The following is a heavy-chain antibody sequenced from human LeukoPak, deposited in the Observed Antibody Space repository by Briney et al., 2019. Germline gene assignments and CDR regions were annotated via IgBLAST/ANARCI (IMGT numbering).Heavy chain of an antibody. V-gene: IGHV3-64*01. CDR2: ISSNGGST. D-gene: IGHD3-9*01. J-gene: IGHJ4*02. CDR1: GFTFSSYA. CDR3: ARGNTLTGYSRY. Sequence: GGSQRLSCAASGFTFSSYAMHWVRQPPGKGLEYVSGISSNGGSTYYANSVKGRFTISRDNSKNTVYLQMGSLRAEDMAVYYCARGNTLTGYSRYWGQGTLVTASP.